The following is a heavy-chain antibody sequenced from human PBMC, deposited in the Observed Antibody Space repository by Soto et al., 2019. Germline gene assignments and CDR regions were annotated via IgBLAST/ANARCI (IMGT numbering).Heavy chain of an antibody. CDR1: GFSLSNARMG. D-gene: IGHD2-2*02. Sequence: YGPTLVNPTQTLTMTCTFSGFSLSNARMGVSWIRQPPGKALEWLAHIFSNDEKSYSTSLKSRLTISKDTSKSQVVLTMTNMDPVDTATYYCALRPRGYCISNTSYRGDCFVPWRHGTLVTV. CDR2: IFSNDEK. V-gene: IGHV2-26*01. CDR3: ALRPRGYCISNTSYRGDCFVP. J-gene: IGHJ5*02.